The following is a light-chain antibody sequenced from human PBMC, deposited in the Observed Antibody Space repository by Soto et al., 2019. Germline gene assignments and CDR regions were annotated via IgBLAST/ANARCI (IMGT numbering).Light chain of an antibody. CDR2: AAS. Sequence: DIQMTQSPSSLSASVGDGVTITCRASQSISSYLNWYQQKPGKAPKLLIYAASSLQSGVPSRFSGSGSGTDFTLTISSLLPEDFATYYCQQSYTTPRTFGQGTRVEIK. CDR3: QQSYTTPRT. V-gene: IGKV1-39*01. J-gene: IGKJ1*01. CDR1: QSISSY.